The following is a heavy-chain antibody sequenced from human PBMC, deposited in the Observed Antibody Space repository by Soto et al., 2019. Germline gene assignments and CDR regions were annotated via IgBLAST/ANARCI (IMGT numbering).Heavy chain of an antibody. V-gene: IGHV4-30-4*01. CDR1: GGSIAGGDYY. D-gene: IGHD3-10*01. J-gene: IGHJ5*02. Sequence: TLYLTCTVSGGSIAGGDYYWNVIRLTPGKGLEWIGYIHYSGSTYYNPSLSSRVTISMDTSKNQFSLRLSSVSAADTAVYYCVRHIHRRPGSINHWGQGIFVT. CDR3: VRHIHRRPGSINH. CDR2: IHYSGST.